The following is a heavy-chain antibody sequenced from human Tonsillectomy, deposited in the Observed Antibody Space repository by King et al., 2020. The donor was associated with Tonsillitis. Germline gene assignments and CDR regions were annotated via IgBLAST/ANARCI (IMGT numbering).Heavy chain of an antibody. D-gene: IGHD5-18*01. CDR3: AKDREYSYGCPARVFDY. Sequence: VQLVESGGGLIQPGGSLRLSCAASGFTFSSYAMNWVRRAPGKGLEWVSGITGSGGSTYYADSVKGRFTISRDNSKNTLYLQMNSLRADDTAVYYCAKDREYSYGCPARVFDYWGEGGLVTVSS. V-gene: IGHV3-23*04. CDR2: ITGSGGST. J-gene: IGHJ4*02. CDR1: GFTFSSYA.